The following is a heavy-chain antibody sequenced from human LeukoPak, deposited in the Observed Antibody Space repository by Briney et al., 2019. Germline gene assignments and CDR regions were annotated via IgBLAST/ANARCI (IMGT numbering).Heavy chain of an antibody. CDR3: ARALYCSSRSCSTDNWFDP. D-gene: IGHD2-2*02. Sequence: SETLSLTCTVSGGSISSYYWNWIRQSPGKGLEWIGNIYYSGSTNFNPSLKSRVTMSIDTSKNQFSLKLNSVTAADTALYYCARALYCSSRSCSTDNWFDPWGQGTLVTVSS. CDR2: IYYSGST. CDR1: GGSISSYY. J-gene: IGHJ5*02. V-gene: IGHV4-59*01.